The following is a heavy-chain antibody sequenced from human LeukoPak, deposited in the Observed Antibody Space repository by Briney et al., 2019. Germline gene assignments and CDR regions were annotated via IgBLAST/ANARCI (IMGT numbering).Heavy chain of an antibody. D-gene: IGHD3-10*01. CDR2: MCSSGKS. CDR1: GGSFSTKTEL. J-gene: IGHJ4*02. V-gene: IGHV4-39*01. CDR3: YRHPWSDNSYGLDF. Sequence: SETLSLTCTVSGGSFSTKTELWARVRQPPGKGLEWIGSMCSSGKSYNNPSRRSRLTLSVDTSKNQFSLRLSSLTAADVAVYYCYRHPWSDNSYGLDFWGQGSLVAVSS.